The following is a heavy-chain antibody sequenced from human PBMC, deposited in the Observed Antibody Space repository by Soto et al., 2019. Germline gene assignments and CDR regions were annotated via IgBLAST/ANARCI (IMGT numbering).Heavy chain of an antibody. D-gene: IGHD3-22*01. CDR1: GFTFSSYA. V-gene: IGHV3-23*01. CDR2: SSGSGGST. CDR3: AKSWYYCDNTGSPIGNY. J-gene: IGHJ4*02. Sequence: EVQLLESGGGWVQPGGCLRLSCAASGFTFSSYAMSWVRQAPGKGLECVSTSSGSGGSTYYADSVKGRFPISRDKSQNALYQQMNSLRAEATAVYYCAKSWYYCDNTGSPIGNYCGQGTLVTVSS.